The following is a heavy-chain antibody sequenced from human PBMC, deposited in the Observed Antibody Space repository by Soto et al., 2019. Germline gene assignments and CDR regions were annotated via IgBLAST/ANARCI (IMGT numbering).Heavy chain of an antibody. J-gene: IGHJ6*02. D-gene: IGHD3-10*01. CDR2: INSDGSST. CDR1: GFTFSSYW. V-gene: IGHV3-74*01. CDR3: ATYYGSGSYFPDHYYYGMDV. Sequence: GGSLRLSCAASGFTFSSYWMHWVRQAPGKGLVWVSRINSDGSSTSYADSVKGRFTISRDNAKNSLYLQMNSLRAEDTAVYYCATYYGSGSYFPDHYYYGMDVWGQGTTVTVSS.